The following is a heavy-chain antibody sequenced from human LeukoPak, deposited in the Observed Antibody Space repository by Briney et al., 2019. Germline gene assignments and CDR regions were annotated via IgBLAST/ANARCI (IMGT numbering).Heavy chain of an antibody. CDR1: GGSISSYY. J-gene: IGHJ3*02. CDR3: ARPTRSGYSLDALDI. V-gene: IGHV4-59*08. D-gene: IGHD3-22*01. CDR2: IYYSGST. Sequence: SETLSLTCTVSGGSISSYYWSWIRQPPGKGLEWIGYIYYSGSTNYNPSLKSRVTISVDTSKNQFSLKLSSVTAADTAVYYCARPTRSGYSLDALDIWGQGTMVTVSS.